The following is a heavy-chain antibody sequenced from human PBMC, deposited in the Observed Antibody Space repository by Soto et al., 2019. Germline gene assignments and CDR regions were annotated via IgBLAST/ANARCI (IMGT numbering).Heavy chain of an antibody. J-gene: IGHJ6*02. CDR3: ARPGKDMVRGVHYGMDV. D-gene: IGHD3-10*01. Sequence: QVQLVQSGAEVKKPGSSVKVSCKASGGTFSSYAISWVRQAPGQGLEWMGGIIPILGTANYAQKFQGRVTITADESTSTAYMELSSLRSEDTAAYYCARPGKDMVRGVHYGMDVWGQGTTVTVSS. V-gene: IGHV1-69*01. CDR1: GGTFSSYA. CDR2: IIPILGTA.